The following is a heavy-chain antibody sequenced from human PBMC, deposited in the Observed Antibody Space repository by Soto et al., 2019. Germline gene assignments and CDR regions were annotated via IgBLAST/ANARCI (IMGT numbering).Heavy chain of an antibody. D-gene: IGHD2-15*01. Sequence: GGSLRLSCAASGFTFSSYAMSWVRQAPGKGLEWVSAISGSGGSTYYADSVKGRFTISRDNSKNTLYLQMNSLRAEDTAVYYCAKDLCSGGSCYYPYYFDYWGQGTLVTVSS. J-gene: IGHJ4*02. CDR2: ISGSGGST. CDR3: AKDLCSGGSCYYPYYFDY. CDR1: GFTFSSYA. V-gene: IGHV3-23*01.